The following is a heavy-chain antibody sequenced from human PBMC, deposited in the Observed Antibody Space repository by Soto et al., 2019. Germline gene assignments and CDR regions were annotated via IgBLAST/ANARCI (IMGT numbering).Heavy chain of an antibody. CDR3: ARSSDYSSSWYWFDP. D-gene: IGHD6-13*01. J-gene: IGHJ5*02. CDR1: GGSISSGGYY. CDR2: IYYSGTT. V-gene: IGHV4-31*03. Sequence: QVQLQESGPGLVKPSQTLSLTCTVSGGSISSGGYYWSWIRQHPGKGLEWIVYIYYSGTTFYNPSRQSRVTISVDTSKNQFSLKLNSVTGADTAVYYCARSSDYSSSWYWFDPWGQGTLVTVSS.